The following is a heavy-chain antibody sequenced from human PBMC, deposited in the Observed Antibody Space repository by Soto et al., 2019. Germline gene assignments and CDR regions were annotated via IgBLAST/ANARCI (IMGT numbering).Heavy chain of an antibody. D-gene: IGHD3-22*01. V-gene: IGHV4-31*03. CDR2: IYYSGST. Sequence: VQLQESGPGLVTPSQTLSLTCTVSGGSISSGGYYWSWIRQHPGKGREGIGYIYYSGSTYYNPSLKSRVTISVDTSKNQFVLKLSSVTAADTAVYYCARVGESSGYGTWGAFDIWGQGTMVTVSS. CDR1: GGSISSGGYY. J-gene: IGHJ3*02. CDR3: ARVGESSGYGTWGAFDI.